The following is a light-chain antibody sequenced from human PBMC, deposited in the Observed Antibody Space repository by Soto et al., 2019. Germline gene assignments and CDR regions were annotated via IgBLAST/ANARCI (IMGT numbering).Light chain of an antibody. Sequence: QSVLTQPPSASGTPGQRVTISCSGSTSNIGNNTVNWYQHLPGTAPKLLLFSNNQRPSGVPDRFSGSKSGTSASLAISGLQSDDETDYFCSTWDDSLNGPVFGGGTQLTVL. CDR2: SNN. CDR3: STWDDSLNGPV. J-gene: IGLJ3*02. V-gene: IGLV1-44*01. CDR1: TSNIGNNT.